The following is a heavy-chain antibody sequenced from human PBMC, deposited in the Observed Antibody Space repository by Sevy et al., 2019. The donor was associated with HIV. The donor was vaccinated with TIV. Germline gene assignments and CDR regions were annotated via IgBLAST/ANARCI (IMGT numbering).Heavy chain of an antibody. CDR1: GFTFSSYS. CDR2: ISSSSSYI. CDR3: AREAGTTGTTFYYYYYYGMDV. D-gene: IGHD1-1*01. J-gene: IGHJ6*02. Sequence: GGSLRLSCAASGFTFSSYSMNWVRQAPGKGLEWVSSISSSSSYIYYADSVKGRFTISRDNAKNSLYLQMNSLRAEDTAVYYCAREAGTTGTTFYYYYYYGMDVWGQGTTVTVSS. V-gene: IGHV3-21*01.